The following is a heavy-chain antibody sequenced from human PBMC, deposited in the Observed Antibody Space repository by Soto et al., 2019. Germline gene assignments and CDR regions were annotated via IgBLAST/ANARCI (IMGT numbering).Heavy chain of an antibody. V-gene: IGHV4-39*01. J-gene: IGHJ5*02. Sequence: SETLSLTCTVSGGSISSSSYYWGWIRQPPGKGLEWIGSIYYSGSTYYNPSLKSRVTISVDTSKNQFSLKLSSVTAADTAVYYCARYCSSSSCNGENWFDPWGQGTLVTVSS. CDR1: GGSISSSSYY. D-gene: IGHD2-2*01. CDR2: IYYSGST. CDR3: ARYCSSSSCNGENWFDP.